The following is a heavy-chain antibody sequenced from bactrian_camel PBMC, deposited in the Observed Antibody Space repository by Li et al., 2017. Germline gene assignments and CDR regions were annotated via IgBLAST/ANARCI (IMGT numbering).Heavy chain of an antibody. Sequence: QLVESGGGLVQPGGSLRLSCAASGFAFSSYAMNWVRQAPGKGLEWVSHISTVSMLGSTYAVSVKGRFTVSRDNAKNTVHLQMNSLKSEDTALYYCAAWRRGTGSWTNWGQGTQVTVS. CDR1: GFAFSSYA. D-gene: IGHD2*01. CDR3: AAWRRGTGSWTN. CDR2: ISTVSMLGST. J-gene: IGHJ4*01. V-gene: IGHV3S35*01.